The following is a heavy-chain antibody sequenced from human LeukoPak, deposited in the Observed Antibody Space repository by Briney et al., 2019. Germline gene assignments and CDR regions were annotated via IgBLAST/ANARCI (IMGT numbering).Heavy chain of an antibody. CDR2: ISYDGSNK. CDR3: AKDLDYYDSSGYYDY. J-gene: IGHJ4*02. CDR1: GFTFSSSA. Sequence: GGSLRLSCAASGFTFSSSAMSWVRQVPGKGLEWVAVISYDGSNKYYADSVKGRFTISRDNSKNTLYLQMNSLRAEDTAVYYCAKDLDYYDSSGYYDYWGQGTLVTVSS. D-gene: IGHD3-22*01. V-gene: IGHV3-30*18.